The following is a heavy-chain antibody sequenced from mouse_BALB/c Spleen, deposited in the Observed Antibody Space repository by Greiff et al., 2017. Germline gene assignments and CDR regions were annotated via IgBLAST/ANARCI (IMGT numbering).Heavy chain of an antibody. CDR3: ARSTMITTGNY. Sequence: EVQVVESGGGLVKPGGSLKLSCAASGFTFSSYAMSWVRQTPEKRLEWVATISSGGSYTYYPDSVKGRFTISRDNAKNTLYLQMSSLRSEDTAMYYCARSTMITTGNYWGQGTTLTVSS. CDR2: ISSGGSYT. D-gene: IGHD2-4*01. CDR1: GFTFSSYA. J-gene: IGHJ2*01. V-gene: IGHV5-9-3*01.